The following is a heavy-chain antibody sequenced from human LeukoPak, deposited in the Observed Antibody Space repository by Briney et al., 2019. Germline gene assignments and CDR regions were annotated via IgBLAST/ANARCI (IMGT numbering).Heavy chain of an antibody. Sequence: PGGSLRLSCAASGFTFSNVWMSWVRQAPGKGLEWVSSISSSSSYIYYADSVKGRFTISRDNAKNSLYLQMNSLRAEDTAVYYCARDTPAGYYDSSGYSPWGQGTLVTVSS. V-gene: IGHV3-21*01. J-gene: IGHJ5*02. CDR2: ISSSSSYI. CDR1: GFTFSNVW. D-gene: IGHD3-22*01. CDR3: ARDTPAGYYDSSGYSP.